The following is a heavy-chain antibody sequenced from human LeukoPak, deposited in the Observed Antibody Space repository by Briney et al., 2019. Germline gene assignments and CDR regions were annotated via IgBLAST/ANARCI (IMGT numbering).Heavy chain of an antibody. V-gene: IGHV4-34*01. CDR2: INHSGST. D-gene: IGHD5-18*01. J-gene: IGHJ4*02. CDR3: ARGMGRWDRRGYSYGPYRGNFDY. Sequence: SETLSLTCAVYGGSFSGYSWSWIRQPPGKGLEWIGEINHSGSTNYNPSLKSRVTISVDTSKNQFSLKLSSVTAADTAVYYCARGMGRWDRRGYSYGPYRGNFDYWGQGTLVTVSS. CDR1: GGSFSGYS.